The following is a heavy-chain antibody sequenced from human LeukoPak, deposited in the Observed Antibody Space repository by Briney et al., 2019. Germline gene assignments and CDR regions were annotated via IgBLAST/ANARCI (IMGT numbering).Heavy chain of an antibody. J-gene: IGHJ3*02. Sequence: SSETLSLTCTVSGGSISSYYWSWIRQPPGKGLEWIGYIYYSGSTNYNPSLKSRVTISVDTSKNQFSLKLSSVTAADTAVYYCARGRRYYYDSSGPDAFDIWGQGTMVTVSS. CDR1: GGSISSYY. CDR3: ARGRRYYYDSSGPDAFDI. CDR2: IYYSGST. D-gene: IGHD3-22*01. V-gene: IGHV4-59*01.